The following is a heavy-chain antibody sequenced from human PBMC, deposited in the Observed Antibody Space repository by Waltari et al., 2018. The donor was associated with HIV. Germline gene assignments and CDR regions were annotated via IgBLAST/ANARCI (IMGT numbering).Heavy chain of an antibody. D-gene: IGHD3-3*01. CDR3: ARDFDPKYDFWSGYWFDP. CDR1: GGSISSGSYY. CDR2: IYTSGST. V-gene: IGHV4-61*02. J-gene: IGHJ5*02. Sequence: SGPGLVKPSQTLSLTCTVSGGSISSGSYYWSWIRQPAGKGLEWIGRIYTSGSTNYNPSLKSRVTISVDTSKNQFSLKLSSVTAADTAVYYCARDFDPKYDFWSGYWFDPWGQGTLVTVSS.